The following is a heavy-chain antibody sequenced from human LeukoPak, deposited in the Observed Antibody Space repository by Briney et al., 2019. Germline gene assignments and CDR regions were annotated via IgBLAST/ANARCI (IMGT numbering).Heavy chain of an antibody. CDR3: ARDTSLAADIKSDDYYYYYMDV. Sequence: AASVKVSCKASGGTFSSYAISWVRQAPGQGLEWMGGIIPIFGTANYAQKFQGRVTITTDESTSIAYMELSSLRSEDTAVYYCARDTSLAADIKSDDYYYYYMDVWGKGTTVTVSS. CDR2: IIPIFGTA. V-gene: IGHV1-69*05. J-gene: IGHJ6*03. D-gene: IGHD6-6*01. CDR1: GGTFSSYA.